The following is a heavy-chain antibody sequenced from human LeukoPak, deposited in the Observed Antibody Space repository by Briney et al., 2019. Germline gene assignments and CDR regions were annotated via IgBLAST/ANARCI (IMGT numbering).Heavy chain of an antibody. D-gene: IGHD1-26*01. J-gene: IGHJ5*02. CDR1: GGSLSSYY. CDR3: ARDRIVGAPMHRYNWFDP. CDR2: IYYSGST. V-gene: IGHV4-59*01. Sequence: PSETLSLTCTVSGGSLSSYYWSWYRQPPGKGLEWIGYIYYSGSTNYNPSLKSRDTISVDTSKNQFSLKLSSVTAADTAVYYCARDRIVGAPMHRYNWFDPWGQGTLVTVSS.